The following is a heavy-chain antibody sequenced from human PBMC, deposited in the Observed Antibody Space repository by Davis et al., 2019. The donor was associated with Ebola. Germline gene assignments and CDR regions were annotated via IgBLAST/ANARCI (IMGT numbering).Heavy chain of an antibody. Sequence: KVSCKASGGTFSSYAISWVRQAPGQGLEWMGRIIPILGIANYAQKFQGRVTITADKSTSTAYMELSSLRSEDTAVYYCARVSCGGDCYYFNYWYFDLWGRGTLVTVPS. CDR1: GGTFSSYA. D-gene: IGHD2-21*02. CDR3: ARVSCGGDCYYFNYWYFDL. V-gene: IGHV1-69*04. CDR2: IIPILGIA. J-gene: IGHJ2*01.